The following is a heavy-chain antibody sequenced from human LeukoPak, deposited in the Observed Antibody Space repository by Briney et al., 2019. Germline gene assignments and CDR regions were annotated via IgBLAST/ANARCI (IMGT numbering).Heavy chain of an antibody. D-gene: IGHD6-19*01. CDR2: INPSGGST. J-gene: IGHJ4*02. CDR3: ARSSGCIDY. Sequence: ASVKVSCKASGYTFTSYYIHWVRQAPGQGLEWMGIINPSGGSTTYAQKFQGRVTMTRDTSTSTVYMELSSLGSEDTAVYYCARSSGCIDYWGQGALVTVSS. V-gene: IGHV1-46*01. CDR1: GYTFTSYY.